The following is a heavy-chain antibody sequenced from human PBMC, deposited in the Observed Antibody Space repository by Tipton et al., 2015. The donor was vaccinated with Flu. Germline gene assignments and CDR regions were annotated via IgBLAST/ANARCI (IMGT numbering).Heavy chain of an antibody. CDR1: GGSFSGYY. CDR3: AKDDYGDTGAFVI. Sequence: TLSLTCAVYGGSFSGYYWSWIRQPPGKGLEWIGEINHSGSTNYNPSLKSRVTISVDTSKNQFSLKLSSVTAADTAVYYCAKDDYGDTGAFVIWGQGTMVTVSS. CDR2: INHSGST. D-gene: IGHD4-17*01. J-gene: IGHJ3*02. V-gene: IGHV4-34*01.